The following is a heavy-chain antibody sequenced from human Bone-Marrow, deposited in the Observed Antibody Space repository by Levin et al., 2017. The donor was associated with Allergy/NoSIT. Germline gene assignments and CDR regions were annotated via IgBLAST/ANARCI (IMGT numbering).Heavy chain of an antibody. CDR2: ISGSGGST. Sequence: GGSLRLSCAASGFTFSSYAMSWVRQAPGKGLEWVSAISGSGGSTYYADSVKGRFTISRDNSKNTLYLQMNSLRAEDTAVYYCAKGYCSSTSCYWGVYFDYWGQGTLVTVSS. J-gene: IGHJ4*02. CDR1: GFTFSSYA. CDR3: AKGYCSSTSCYWGVYFDY. V-gene: IGHV3-23*01. D-gene: IGHD2-2*01.